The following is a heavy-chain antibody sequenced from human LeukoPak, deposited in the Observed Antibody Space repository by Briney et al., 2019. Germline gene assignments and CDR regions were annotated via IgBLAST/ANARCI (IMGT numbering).Heavy chain of an antibody. D-gene: IGHD2-15*01. V-gene: IGHV3-21*01. CDR1: GFTFSSYT. CDR3: ASSWDY. J-gene: IGHJ4*02. CDR2: ISSSDYI. Sequence: KTGGSLRLSCAASGFTFSSYTMNWVRQAPGKGLEWVSSISSSDYIYYPDSVKGRFTISRDNAKNSLYLQMNDLRADDTAVYYCASSWDYWGQGTLVTVSS.